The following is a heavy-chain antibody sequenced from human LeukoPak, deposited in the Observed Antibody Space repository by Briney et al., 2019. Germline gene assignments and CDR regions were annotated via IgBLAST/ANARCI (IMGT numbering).Heavy chain of an antibody. CDR2: IYSGGST. CDR1: GFIVSSNY. J-gene: IGHJ1*01. D-gene: IGHD6-13*01. V-gene: IGHV3-53*01. Sequence: GGSLRLSCAASGFIVSSNYMSWVRQAPGKGLEWVSVIYSGGSTYYADSVKGRFTISRDNSKNTLYLQMNSLRAEDTAVYYCASIQQLVGSEYFQHWGQGTLVTVSS. CDR3: ASIQQLVGSEYFQH.